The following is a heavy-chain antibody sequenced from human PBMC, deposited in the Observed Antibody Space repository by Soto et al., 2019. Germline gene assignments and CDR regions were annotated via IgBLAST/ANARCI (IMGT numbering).Heavy chain of an antibody. J-gene: IGHJ3*02. CDR3: ARISAVAGTGGDI. D-gene: IGHD6-19*01. CDR1: GYTFTSYY. CDR2: INPSGGRT. V-gene: IGHV1-46*03. Sequence: GASVKVSCKASGYTFTSYYMHWVRQAPGQGLEWMGIINPSGGRTTYAQKFKGRVTMTTDTSTSTVYMELSSLRSENTDVYYCARISAVAGTGGDIWGQGTMVTVSS.